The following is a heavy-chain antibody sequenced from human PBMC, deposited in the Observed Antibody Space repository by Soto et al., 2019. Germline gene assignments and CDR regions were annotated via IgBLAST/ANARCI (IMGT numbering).Heavy chain of an antibody. CDR3: AKRSGSRPGSHFDY. CDR1: VFTFSSYA. D-gene: IGHD3-3*01. CDR2: ISGSGGST. V-gene: IGHV3-23*01. Sequence: GGSLRLSCAASVFTFSSYAMSWVRQAPGKGLEWVSAISGSGGSTYYADSVKGRFTISRDNSKNTLYLQMNSLRAEDTAVYYCAKRSGSRPGSHFDYWGQGTLVTVSS. J-gene: IGHJ4*02.